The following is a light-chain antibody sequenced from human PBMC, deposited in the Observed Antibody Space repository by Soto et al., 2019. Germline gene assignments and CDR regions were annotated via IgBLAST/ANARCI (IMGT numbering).Light chain of an antibody. J-gene: IGLJ3*02. V-gene: IGLV1-44*01. Sequence: QPVLTQPPSASWTPGQRVTISCSGSSSNIGSNTVNWYQQLPGTAPKLLIYSNNQRPSGVPDRFSGSKSGTSASLAISGLQSEDEADYYWAAWDDSLNGRVFGGGTKLTV. CDR1: SSNIGSNT. CDR3: AAWDDSLNGRV. CDR2: SNN.